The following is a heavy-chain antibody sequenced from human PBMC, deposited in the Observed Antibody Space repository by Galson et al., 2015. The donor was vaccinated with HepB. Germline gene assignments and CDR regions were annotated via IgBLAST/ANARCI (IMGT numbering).Heavy chain of an antibody. CDR3: ARAGAQGYYYDSNGWFDP. CDR1: GYSFTSYW. CDR2: IDPSDSYT. J-gene: IGHJ5*02. D-gene: IGHD3-22*01. V-gene: IGHV5-10-1*01. Sequence: QSGAEVKKPGESLRISCKGSGYSFTSYWISWVRQMPGKGLEWMGRIDPSDSYTNYSPSFRGHVTISADKSISTAYLQWSSLKASDTAMYYCARAGAQGYYYDSNGWFDPWGQGTLVTVSS.